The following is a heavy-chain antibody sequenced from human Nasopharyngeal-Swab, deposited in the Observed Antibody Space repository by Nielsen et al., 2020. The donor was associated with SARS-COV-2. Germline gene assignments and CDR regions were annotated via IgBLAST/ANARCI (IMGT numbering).Heavy chain of an antibody. D-gene: IGHD1-26*01. Sequence: VRQAPGKGLEWVSVIYSGGSSTYYADSVKGRFTISRDNSKNTLYLQMNGLRAEDTAVYYCAKIDSGSYYEGAFDIWGQGTMVTVS. V-gene: IGHV3-23*03. CDR2: IYSGGSST. CDR3: AKIDSGSYYEGAFDI. J-gene: IGHJ3*02.